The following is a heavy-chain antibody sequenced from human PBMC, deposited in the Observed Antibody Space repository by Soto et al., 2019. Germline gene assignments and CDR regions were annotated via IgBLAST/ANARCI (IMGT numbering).Heavy chain of an antibody. D-gene: IGHD3-3*01. J-gene: IGHJ6*02. CDR2: IYYSGST. Sequence: SETLSLTCTVSGGSISSGDYYWSWIRQAPGKGLEWIGYIYYSGSTYYNPSLKSRVTISVDTSKNQFSLKLSSVTAADTAVYYCARRYRFLEWLTYYYGMDGWGQGTTVTVSS. V-gene: IGHV4-30-4*01. CDR1: GGSISSGDYY. CDR3: ARRYRFLEWLTYYYGMDG.